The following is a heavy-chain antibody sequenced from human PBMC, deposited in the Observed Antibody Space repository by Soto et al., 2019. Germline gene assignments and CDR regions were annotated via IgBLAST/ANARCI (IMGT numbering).Heavy chain of an antibody. Sequence: QVQLVESGGGVVQPGRSLRLSCAASGLTFTRYAMHWVRQAPGKGLEWVSLISYDGSKKYYADSVKGRFTISRDNSKNTRFLQMSSLRTEDTAVYYCATGIVTTEDAFDIWGQGTMVTVSS. J-gene: IGHJ3*02. CDR3: ATGIVTTEDAFDI. CDR2: ISYDGSKK. CDR1: GLTFTRYA. D-gene: IGHD5-12*01. V-gene: IGHV3-30-3*01.